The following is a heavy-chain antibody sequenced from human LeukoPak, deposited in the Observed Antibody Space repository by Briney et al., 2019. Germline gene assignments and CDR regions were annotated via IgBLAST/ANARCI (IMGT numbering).Heavy chain of an antibody. CDR2: IYYTGST. D-gene: IGHD1-26*01. J-gene: IGHJ4*02. CDR1: GASISGGTYY. V-gene: IGHV4-39*01. CDR3: ARRGGSVRAFDY. Sequence: LSETLSLTCSVSGASISGGTYYWGWIRQPPGKGLGWIGIIYYTGSTYDNPSLKSRVTISVDTSKNQFSLKLSSVTAADTAVYYYARRGGSVRAFDYWGQGTLVTVSS.